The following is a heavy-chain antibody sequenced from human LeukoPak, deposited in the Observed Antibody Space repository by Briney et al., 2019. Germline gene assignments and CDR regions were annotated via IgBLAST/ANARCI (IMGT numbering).Heavy chain of an antibody. CDR2: IWNDGSNK. Sequence: GGSLRLSCVASRFLFRDYVMRGVRQAPGQGLEWVAVIWNDGSNKYYADSVKGRFTISRDNSKNTLYLQMNSLRAENTAVYSCARASGPFDYWGQGTLVTVSS. V-gene: IGHV3-33*01. CDR1: RFLFRDYV. J-gene: IGHJ4*02. D-gene: IGHD3-10*01. CDR3: ARASGPFDY.